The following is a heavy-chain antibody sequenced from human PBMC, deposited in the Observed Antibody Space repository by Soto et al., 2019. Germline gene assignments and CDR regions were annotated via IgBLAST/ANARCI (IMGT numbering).Heavy chain of an antibody. D-gene: IGHD2-2*01. CDR1: GDSVSSNSAA. Sequence: SQTLSLTCAISGDSVSSNSAAWNWIRQSPSRGLEWLGRTYYRSKWYNDYAVSVKSRITINPDTSKNQFSLQLNSVTPEDTAVYYCARTQYCSSTSCSGLYYYYYMDVWGKGTTVTVSS. V-gene: IGHV6-1*01. CDR2: TYYRSKWYN. CDR3: ARTQYCSSTSCSGLYYYYYMDV. J-gene: IGHJ6*03.